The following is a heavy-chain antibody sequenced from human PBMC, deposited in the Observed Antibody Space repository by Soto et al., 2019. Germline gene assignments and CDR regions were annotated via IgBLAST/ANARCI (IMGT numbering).Heavy chain of an antibody. CDR2: IIPIFGTT. J-gene: IGHJ6*02. D-gene: IGHD3-10*01. CDR1: GGTFSNDA. V-gene: IGHV1-69*01. CDR3: ATGLRTGNYGMDV. Sequence: QGQLVQAGAEVKKPGSSVRISCRASGGTFSNDAVSWVRQAPGQGLQWMGAIIPIFGTTYHAQKFQGRLTITADESTATAYMELRSVTSEDAAVYYWATGLRTGNYGMDVWGQGTAVTVSS.